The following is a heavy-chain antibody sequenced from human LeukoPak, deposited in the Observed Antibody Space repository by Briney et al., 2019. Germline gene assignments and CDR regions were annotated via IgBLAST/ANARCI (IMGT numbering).Heavy chain of an antibody. V-gene: IGHV4-59*08. CDR1: GGSITSYY. CDR3: ARHGGYSNGYARYFDY. D-gene: IGHD5-18*01. J-gene: IGHJ4*02. Sequence: SETLSLTCTVSGGSITSYYWSWIRQPPGKGLEWIGYISYSGSTNNNPSLKSRVTISVDTSKNQFSLKLSSVTAADTAVYYCARHGGYSNGYARYFDYWGQGTQVTVSS. CDR2: ISYSGST.